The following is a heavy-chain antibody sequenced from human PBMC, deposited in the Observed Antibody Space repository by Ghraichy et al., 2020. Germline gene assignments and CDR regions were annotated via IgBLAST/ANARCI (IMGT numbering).Heavy chain of an antibody. J-gene: IGHJ4*02. V-gene: IGHV1-69*04. CDR3: ARVKDGEGDY. D-gene: IGHD5-24*01. Sequence: SVKVSCKASGGTSTNYAITWVRQAPGQGLEWMGRIIPIVGRTNNAQKFQGRVTITADKSASTAYMELNSLRSDDTAVYYCARVKDGEGDYWGQGTLVTV. CDR1: GGTSTNYA. CDR2: IIPIVGRT.